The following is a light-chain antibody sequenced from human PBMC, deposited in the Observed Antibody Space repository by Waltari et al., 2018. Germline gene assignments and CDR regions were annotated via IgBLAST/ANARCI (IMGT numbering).Light chain of an antibody. CDR1: RDIRGY. CDR3: QQLNSYPLT. V-gene: IGKV1-9*01. CDR2: ATS. Sequence: DIQLTQSPHFLSASVGARVTITCRAGRDIRGYLAWYQQKQGKAPKLLIYATSTLQSAVPSRFSGSGAGTEFALTISSLQPEDSATYYCQQLNSYPLTFGPGTKVDIK. J-gene: IGKJ3*01.